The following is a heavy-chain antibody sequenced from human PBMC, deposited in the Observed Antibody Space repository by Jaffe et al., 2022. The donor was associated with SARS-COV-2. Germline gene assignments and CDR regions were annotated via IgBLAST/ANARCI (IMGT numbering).Heavy chain of an antibody. D-gene: IGHD2-15*01. Sequence: QVQLVQSGAEVKKPGASVKLSCKASGYSFISYAMHWVRQAPGQRLEWMGWINVGNGNTKYSQKLQGRVTIATDTSASTVYMELSSLRSEDTALYYCAREQLVTGDSCYAYWGQGTLVTVSS. CDR2: INVGNGNT. J-gene: IGHJ4*02. V-gene: IGHV1-3*01. CDR1: GYSFISYA. CDR3: AREQLVTGDSCYAY.